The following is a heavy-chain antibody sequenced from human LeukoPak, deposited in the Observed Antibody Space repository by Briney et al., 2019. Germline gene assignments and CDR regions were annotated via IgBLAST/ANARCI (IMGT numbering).Heavy chain of an antibody. J-gene: IGHJ1*01. CDR1: GFTFSSFS. V-gene: IGHV3-48*04. D-gene: IGHD2-2*01. Sequence: GGSLRLSCAASGFTFSSFSMNWVRQAPGKGLEWVSYIRSSGTSTDCTGSVKGRFTISRDNAKNSLYLQMNSLRAEDTAVYYCALTGPAALYFQHWGQGTLVTVSS. CDR2: IRSSGTST. CDR3: ALTGPAALYFQH.